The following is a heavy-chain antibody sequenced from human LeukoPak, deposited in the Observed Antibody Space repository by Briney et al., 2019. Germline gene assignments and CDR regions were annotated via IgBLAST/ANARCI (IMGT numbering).Heavy chain of an antibody. D-gene: IGHD2-8*01. CDR3: ARDGDGDYGDY. J-gene: IGHJ4*02. Sequence: GGSLRLSCAASGFTFSSYAMHWVRQAPGKGLEWVAVISYDGSNKYYADSVKGRFTISRDISKNTLYLQMNSLRADGTAVYYCARDGDGDYGDYWGQGTLVTVSS. V-gene: IGHV3-30-3*01. CDR2: ISYDGSNK. CDR1: GFTFSSYA.